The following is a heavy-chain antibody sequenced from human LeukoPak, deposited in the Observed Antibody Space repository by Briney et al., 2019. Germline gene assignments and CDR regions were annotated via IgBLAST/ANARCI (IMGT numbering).Heavy chain of an antibody. CDR1: GFTVSSNY. CDR2: ISSSSSTV. CDR3: ARSAAGPFYYFDY. Sequence: PGGSLRLSCAASGFTVSSNYMSWVRQAPGKGLEWVSYISSSSSTVKYADSVKGRFTISRDNAKNSLYLQMSSLRDEDTAVYYCARSAAGPFYYFDYWGQGTLVTVSS. J-gene: IGHJ4*02. V-gene: IGHV3-48*02. D-gene: IGHD6-13*01.